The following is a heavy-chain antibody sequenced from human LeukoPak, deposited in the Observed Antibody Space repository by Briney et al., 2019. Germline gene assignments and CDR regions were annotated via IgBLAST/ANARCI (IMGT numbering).Heavy chain of an antibody. CDR1: GGSFSDYY. Sequence: SGTLSLTCAVYGGSFSDYYWNWIRQSTGKGLEWIGEINLRGSTTYNPSLKSRVTISLDASKSQLSLKLSSVTAADTALYYCARGSSLLRPRNSGWGGAFDVWGQGTLVPVSS. D-gene: IGHD6-19*01. CDR2: INLRGST. CDR3: ARGSSLLRPRNSGWGGAFDV. J-gene: IGHJ3*01. V-gene: IGHV4-34*01.